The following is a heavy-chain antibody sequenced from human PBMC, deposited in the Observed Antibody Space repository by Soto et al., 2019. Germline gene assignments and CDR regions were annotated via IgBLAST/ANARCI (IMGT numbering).Heavy chain of an antibody. V-gene: IGHV3-15*07. J-gene: IGHJ4*02. D-gene: IGHD2-2*01. CDR2: IKSKTDGGTT. CDR1: GFTFSNAW. Sequence: PGGSLRLSCAASGFTFSNAWMNWVRQAPGKGLEWVGRIKSKTDGGTTEYAAPVRGRFTISRDDSKNTLYLQMNSLRSDDTAVYYCAREIVPALHFDYWGQGTLVTVSS. CDR3: AREIVPALHFDY.